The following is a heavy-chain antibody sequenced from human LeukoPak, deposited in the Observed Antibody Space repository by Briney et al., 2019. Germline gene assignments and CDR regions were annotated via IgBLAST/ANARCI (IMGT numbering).Heavy chain of an antibody. V-gene: IGHV3-30*02. J-gene: IGHJ4*02. CDR3: AKDLNRYQLLYYFDY. CDR2: IRYDGSNK. Sequence: GGSLRLSCAASGFTFSSYGMHWVRQAPGKGLEWVAFIRYDGSNKYYADSVKGRFTISRDNSKNTPYLQMNSLRAEDTAVYYCAKDLNRYQLLYYFDYWGQGTLVTVSS. CDR1: GFTFSSYG. D-gene: IGHD2-2*01.